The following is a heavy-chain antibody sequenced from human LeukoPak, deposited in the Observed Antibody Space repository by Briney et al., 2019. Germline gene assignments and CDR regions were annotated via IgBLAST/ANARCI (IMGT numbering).Heavy chain of an antibody. D-gene: IGHD5-12*01. V-gene: IGHV1-2*02. CDR1: GYTFTSYD. Sequence: ASVKVSCKASGYTFTSYDINWVRQAPGQGLEWMGWINPNSGGTNYAQKFQGRVTMTRDTSISTAYMELSRLRSDDTAVYYCARDVGRVDISYWFDPWGQGTLVTVSS. CDR2: INPNSGGT. J-gene: IGHJ5*02. CDR3: ARDVGRVDISYWFDP.